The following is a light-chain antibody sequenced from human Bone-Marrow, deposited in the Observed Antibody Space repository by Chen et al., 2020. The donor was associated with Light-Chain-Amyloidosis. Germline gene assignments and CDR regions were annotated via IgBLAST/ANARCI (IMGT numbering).Light chain of an antibody. CDR1: KSISSW. J-gene: IGKJ1*01. V-gene: IGKV1-5*01. Sequence: DIQMTQSPSTLSASVGDRVTITCRASKSISSWLAWYQQKPGKAPKLLIYDASSLESGVPSRFSGSGSGTEFTLTISSLQPDDFATYYCQQYNSYSFSLTFGQGTKVEIK. CDR3: QQYNSYSFSLT. CDR2: DAS.